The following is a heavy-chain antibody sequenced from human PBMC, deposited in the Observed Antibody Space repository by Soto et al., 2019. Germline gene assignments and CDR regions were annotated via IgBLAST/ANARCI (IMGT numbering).Heavy chain of an antibody. CDR1: GGSISSGGYY. CDR3: ARVYGDPSYYFDY. D-gene: IGHD4-17*01. CDR2: IYYSGST. J-gene: IGHJ4*02. Sequence: ASETLSLTCTVSGGSISSGGYYWSWIRQHPGKGLEWIGYIYYSGSTYYNPSLKSRVTISVDTSKNQFSLKLSSVTAADTAVYYCARVYGDPSYYFDYWGQGTLVTVSS. V-gene: IGHV4-31*03.